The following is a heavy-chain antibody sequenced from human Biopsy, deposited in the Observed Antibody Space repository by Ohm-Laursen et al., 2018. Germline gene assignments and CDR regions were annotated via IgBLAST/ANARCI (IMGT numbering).Heavy chain of an antibody. J-gene: IGHJ4*02. V-gene: IGHV4-61*01. D-gene: IGHD6-19*01. CDR3: ARGMRSSGWPYFDS. CDR2: IYDRGSTA. Sequence: GTLSLTCPVSGDSVSSGSFYWTWIRQPPGQGLEYIGYIYDRGSTANYNPSLESRVTMSVDMPKNQFSLKPSSVTAADTAIYYCARGMRSSGWPYFDSWGQGTLVTVSS. CDR1: GDSVSSGSFY.